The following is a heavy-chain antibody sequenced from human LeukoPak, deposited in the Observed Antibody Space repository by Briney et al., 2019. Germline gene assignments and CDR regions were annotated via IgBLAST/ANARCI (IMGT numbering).Heavy chain of an antibody. Sequence: GGSLRLSCAAFGFTFSSYAMSWVRQAPGKGLEWVSAISGSGGSTYYADSVKGRFTISRDNSKNTLYLQMNSLRAEDTAVYYCAKITLSYDSSGYYRPWGQGTLVTVSS. CDR1: GFTFSSYA. D-gene: IGHD3-22*01. CDR3: AKITLSYDSSGYYRP. V-gene: IGHV3-23*01. J-gene: IGHJ5*02. CDR2: ISGSGGST.